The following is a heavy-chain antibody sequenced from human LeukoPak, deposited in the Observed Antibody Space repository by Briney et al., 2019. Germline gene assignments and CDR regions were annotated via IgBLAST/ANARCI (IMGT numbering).Heavy chain of an antibody. V-gene: IGHV3-9*01. CDR2: ITWNSVTI. D-gene: IGHD3-10*01. J-gene: IGHJ4*02. CDR3: AKDYYGSGTYLDY. Sequence: GRSLRLSCAASGITFDDYAMHWVRQAPGKGLEWVSGITWNSVTIGYADSVKGRFTISRDNAKNSLYLQMNSLRVEDTALYYCAKDYYGSGTYLDYWGQGTLVTVSS. CDR1: GITFDDYA.